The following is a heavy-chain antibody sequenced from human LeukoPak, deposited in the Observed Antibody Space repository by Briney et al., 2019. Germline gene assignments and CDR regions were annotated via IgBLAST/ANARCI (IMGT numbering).Heavy chain of an antibody. CDR3: AKDFHRLGEFDAFDI. Sequence: PGGSLRLSCEASKFTFSDYYMSWIRQSPGKGLEWVAYISGSGKAIYYAESVKGRFTISRDNAENSLYLQMNSLRAEDTALYYCAKDFHRLGEFDAFDIWGQGTMVTVSS. J-gene: IGHJ3*02. CDR2: ISGSGKAI. CDR1: KFTFSDYY. V-gene: IGHV3-11*01. D-gene: IGHD3-16*01.